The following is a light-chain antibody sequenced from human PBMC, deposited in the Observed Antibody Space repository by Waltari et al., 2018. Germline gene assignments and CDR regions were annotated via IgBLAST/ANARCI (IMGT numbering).Light chain of an antibody. CDR3: QHYGRSPPNT. CDR1: QSLVQSDWNTY. Sequence: DIVMTQTPLSSPVTLGQPASISCRSSQSLVQSDWNTYLSWLQQRPGRPLRLLIYKVSNRYSGIPDRFNCAGSGTDFTLTISRLEPEDFAVYYCQHYGRSPPNTFGQGSKLEIK. V-gene: IGKV2-24*01. J-gene: IGKJ2*01. CDR2: KVS.